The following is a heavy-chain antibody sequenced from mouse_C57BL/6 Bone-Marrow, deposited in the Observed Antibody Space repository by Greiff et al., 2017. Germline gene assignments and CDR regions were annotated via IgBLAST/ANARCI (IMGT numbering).Heavy chain of an antibody. CDR3: AEGYDSNPFAY. Sequence: QVQLKQPGAELVRPGTSVKLSCKASGYTFTSYWMHWVKQRPGQGLEWIGVIDPSDSYTNYNQKFKGKATLTVDTSSSTAYMQLSSLTSEDSAVDYWAEGYDSNPFAYWGQGTLVTVSA. J-gene: IGHJ3*01. CDR2: IDPSDSYT. CDR1: GYTFTSYW. V-gene: IGHV1-59*01. D-gene: IGHD2-5*01.